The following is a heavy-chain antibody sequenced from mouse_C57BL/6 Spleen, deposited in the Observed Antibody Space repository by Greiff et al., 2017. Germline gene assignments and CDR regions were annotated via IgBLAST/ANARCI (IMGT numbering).Heavy chain of an antibody. D-gene: IGHD2-3*01. V-gene: IGHV1-22*01. J-gene: IGHJ2*01. CDR1: GYTFTDYN. CDR3: ARPTIYDGYFDY. CDR2: ISPNNGGT. Sequence: EVKLMESGPELVKPGASVKMSCKASGYTFTDYNMHWVKQSHGKSLEWIGYISPNNGGTSYNQKFKGKATLTVNKSSSTAYMQLRSLTSEDSAVYYCARPTIYDGYFDYWGQGTTRTGSS.